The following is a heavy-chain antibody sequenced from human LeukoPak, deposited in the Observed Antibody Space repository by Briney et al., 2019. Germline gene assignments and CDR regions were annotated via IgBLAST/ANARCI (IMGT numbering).Heavy chain of an antibody. J-gene: IGHJ6*02. Sequence: GGSLRLSCAASGFTFSSYATSWVRQAPGKGLEWVSAISGSGGSTYYADSVKGRFTISRDNSKNTLYLQMNSLRAEDTAVYYCYDTYYYDSSGSYSMDVWGQGTTVTVSS. D-gene: IGHD3-22*01. CDR3: YDTYYYDSSGSYSMDV. V-gene: IGHV3-23*01. CDR2: ISGSGGST. CDR1: GFTFSSYA.